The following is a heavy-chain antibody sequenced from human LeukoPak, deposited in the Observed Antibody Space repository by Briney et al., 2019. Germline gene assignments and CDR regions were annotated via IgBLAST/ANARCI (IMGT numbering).Heavy chain of an antibody. CDR3: AKDNVGSWNYGGIDY. V-gene: IGHV3-23*01. CDR2: ISGSCGST. CDR1: GFIFSSYA. Sequence: GGSVRLSCAASGFIFSSYAMSWVRPAPGKGLECVSAISGSCGSTYYADSVKGRFTISRDNSKNTRYLQMNSLRAEDTAVYYCAKDNVGSWNYGGIDYWGQGTLVTVSS. J-gene: IGHJ4*02. D-gene: IGHD1-7*01.